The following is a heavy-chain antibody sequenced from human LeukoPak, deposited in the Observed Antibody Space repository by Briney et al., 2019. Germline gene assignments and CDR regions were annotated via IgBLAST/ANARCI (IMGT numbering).Heavy chain of an antibody. CDR1: GGSISGYY. D-gene: IGHD6-13*01. J-gene: IGHJ4*02. V-gene: IGHV4-59*01. CDR2: IYHGGST. Sequence: NPSETLSLTCTVSGGSISGYYWSWIRQPPGKGLEWIGYIYHGGSTIYNPSLKSRVTISVDTSKNQFSLKLSSVTAADTAVYYCARSPGWAATGNEYYFDYWGQGILVTVSS. CDR3: ARSPGWAATGNEYYFDY.